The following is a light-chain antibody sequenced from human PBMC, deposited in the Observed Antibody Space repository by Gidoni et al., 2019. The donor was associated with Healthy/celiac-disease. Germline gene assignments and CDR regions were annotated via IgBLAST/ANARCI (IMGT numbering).Light chain of an antibody. CDR3: QSYDSSLSGSV. V-gene: IGLV1-40*01. J-gene: IGLJ3*02. Sequence: QSVLTQPPSVSEAPGQRVTISCTGSSSNIGAGYDVHWYQQLPGTAPKLLIYGNSNRPSGVPDRFSGSKSGTSASLAITGLQAEDEADYYCQSYDSSLSGSVFGGGTKLTDL. CDR1: SSNIGAGYD. CDR2: GNS.